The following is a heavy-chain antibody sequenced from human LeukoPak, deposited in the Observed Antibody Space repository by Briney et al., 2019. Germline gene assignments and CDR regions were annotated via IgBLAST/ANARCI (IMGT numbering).Heavy chain of an antibody. J-gene: IGHJ4*02. CDR3: ARRTYYYDSSGSSSGYYFDY. V-gene: IGHV4-4*07. CDR1: GGSISSYY. D-gene: IGHD3-22*01. Sequence: SETLSLTCTVSGGSISSYYWSWIRQPAGKGLEWIGRIYTSGSTNYNPSLKNRVTISVDKSKNQFSLKLSSVTAADTAVYYCARRTYYYDSSGSSSGYYFDYWGQGTLVTVSS. CDR2: IYTSGST.